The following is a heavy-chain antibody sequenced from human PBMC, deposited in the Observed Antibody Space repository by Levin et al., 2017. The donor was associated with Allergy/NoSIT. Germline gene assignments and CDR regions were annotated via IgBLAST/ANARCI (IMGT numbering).Heavy chain of an antibody. V-gene: IGHV1-2*02. Sequence: GESLKISCKASGYTFTDYYVHWVRQAPGQGLEWMGWINPNNGVTNYAQKFQGRVTMTRDTSISTAYMDLYNLRSDDTAVYYCAKVDSTAAVIATRPDRLCDPWGQGTLVTVSS. CDR2: INPNNGVT. CDR3: AKVDSTAAVIATRPDRLCDP. CDR1: GYTFTDYY. J-gene: IGHJ5*02. D-gene: IGHD6-6*01.